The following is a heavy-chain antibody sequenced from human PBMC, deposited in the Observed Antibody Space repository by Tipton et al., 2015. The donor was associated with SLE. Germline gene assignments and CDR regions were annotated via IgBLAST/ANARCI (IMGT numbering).Heavy chain of an antibody. Sequence: TLSLTCTVSGGSISETIYYWGWIRQAPGKGLEWIGSIYFSGSTYYSPSLKSRVTMSVDTSKNQFSLRLTSVTAADTAMYYCARGSNSRYDYYGMDVWGQGTTVTVSS. D-gene: IGHD4-11*01. CDR2: IYFSGST. V-gene: IGHV4-39*07. J-gene: IGHJ6*02. CDR3: ARGSNSRYDYYGMDV. CDR1: GGSISETIYY.